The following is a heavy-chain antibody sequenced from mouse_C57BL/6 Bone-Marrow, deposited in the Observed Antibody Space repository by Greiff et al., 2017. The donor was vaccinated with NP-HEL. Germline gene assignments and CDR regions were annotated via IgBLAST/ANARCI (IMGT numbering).Heavy chain of an antibody. CDR2: IYPRSGNT. CDR1: GYTFTSYG. J-gene: IGHJ2*01. Sequence: VQLQESGAELARPGASVKLSCKASGYTFTSYGISWVKQRTGQGLEWIGEIYPRSGNTYYNEKFKGKATLTADKSSSTAYMELSSLTSEDSAVYFCARQAIYYGKSDYWGQGTTLTVSS. V-gene: IGHV1-81*01. D-gene: IGHD2-1*01. CDR3: ARQAIYYGKSDY.